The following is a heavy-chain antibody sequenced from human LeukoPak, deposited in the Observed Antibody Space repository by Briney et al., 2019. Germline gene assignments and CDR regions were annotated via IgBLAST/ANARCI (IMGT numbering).Heavy chain of an antibody. CDR3: ARGGDTAMVVFDY. V-gene: IGHV4-30-4*01. J-gene: IGHJ4*02. D-gene: IGHD5-18*01. Sequence: SETLSLTCTVSGGSISSGDYYWSWIRQPPGKGLGWIGYIYYSGSTYYNPSLKSRVTISVDMSKNQFSLKLSSVTAADTAVYYCARGGDTAMVVFDYWGQGTLVTVSS. CDR2: IYYSGST. CDR1: GGSISSGDYY.